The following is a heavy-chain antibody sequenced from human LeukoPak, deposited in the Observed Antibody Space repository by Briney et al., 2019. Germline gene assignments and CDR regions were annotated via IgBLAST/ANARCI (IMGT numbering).Heavy chain of an antibody. J-gene: IGHJ4*02. Sequence: GGSLRLSCAASGFTFRSYAMNWVRQAPGKGLEWVSSISGSGDSTYYADSVKGRFTISRDNSKNTLYLQMNSLRADDTAVYYCAKNKDGYNRLDYWGQGTLVTVSS. V-gene: IGHV3-23*01. CDR1: GFTFRSYA. D-gene: IGHD5-24*01. CDR2: ISGSGDST. CDR3: AKNKDGYNRLDY.